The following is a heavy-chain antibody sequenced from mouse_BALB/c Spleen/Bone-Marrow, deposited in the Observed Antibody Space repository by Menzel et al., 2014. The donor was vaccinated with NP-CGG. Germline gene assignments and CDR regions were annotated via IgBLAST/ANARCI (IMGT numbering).Heavy chain of an antibody. CDR1: GFDFSRYW. D-gene: IGHD1-1*01. CDR2: INPDSSTI. Sequence: DVKLVESGGGLVQPGGSLKLSCAASGFDFSRYWMSWVRQAPGKGLEWIGEINPDSSTINYTPSLKDKFIISRDNAKNTLYLQMSKVRSEDTALYYCARLGYYGAMDCWDQGTSVTVSS. V-gene: IGHV4-1*02. CDR3: ARLGYYGAMDC. J-gene: IGHJ4*01.